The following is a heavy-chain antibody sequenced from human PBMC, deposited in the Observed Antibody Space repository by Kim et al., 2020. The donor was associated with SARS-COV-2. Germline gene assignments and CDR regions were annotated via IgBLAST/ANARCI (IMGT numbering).Heavy chain of an antibody. CDR3: ARHTISRQFDP. CDR1: GYSFTSYW. J-gene: IGHJ5*02. D-gene: IGHD3-3*02. V-gene: IGHV5-10-1*01. Sequence: GESLKISCKGSGYSFTSYWISWVRQLPGKGLEWMGRIDPSDSYTNYSPSFQGHVTISADKSISTAYLQWSSLKASDTAIYYCARHTISRQFDPWGQGTLVTVSA. CDR2: IDPSDSYT.